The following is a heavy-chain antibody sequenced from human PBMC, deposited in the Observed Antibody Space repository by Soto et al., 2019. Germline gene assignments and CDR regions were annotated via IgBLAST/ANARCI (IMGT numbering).Heavy chain of an antibody. V-gene: IGHV4-31*03. CDR2: IYYSGST. D-gene: IGHD3-10*01. CDR1: GGSISSGGYY. Sequence: SETLSLTCTVSGGSISSGGYYWSWIRQHPGKGLEWIGYIYYSGSTYYNPSLKSRVTISVETSKNQFSLKLSSVTAADTAVYYWARDTMEGFGEPNYYYYGMDVWGQGTTVTVSS. J-gene: IGHJ6*02. CDR3: ARDTMEGFGEPNYYYYGMDV.